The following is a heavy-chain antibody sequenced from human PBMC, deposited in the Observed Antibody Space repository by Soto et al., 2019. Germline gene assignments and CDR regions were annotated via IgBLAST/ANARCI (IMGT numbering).Heavy chain of an antibody. D-gene: IGHD5-18*01. J-gene: IGHJ4*02. CDR1: GYTFTSYG. V-gene: IGHV1-18*04. Sequence: ASVNVSCKASGYTFTSYGISWVRQAPGQGLEWMGWISAYSGNTNYAQKLQGRVTMTTDTSTSTAYMELRSLRSDDTAVYYCAREYGDTAMATWYFDYWGQGTLATVSS. CDR3: AREYGDTAMATWYFDY. CDR2: ISAYSGNT.